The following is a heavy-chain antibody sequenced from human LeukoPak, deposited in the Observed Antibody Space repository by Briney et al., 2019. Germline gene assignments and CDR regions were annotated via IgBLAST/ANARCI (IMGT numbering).Heavy chain of an antibody. Sequence: GGSLRLSCAASGFTFSSYWMSWVRQAPGKGLEWVSDISGSGDSTNYADSVKGRFTISRDNSKNTLYLQMNSLRAEDTAIYYCAKSRGSYWVPEFDYWGQGTLVTVSS. CDR1: GFTFSSYW. CDR2: ISGSGDST. CDR3: AKSRGSYWVPEFDY. V-gene: IGHV3-23*01. D-gene: IGHD1-26*01. J-gene: IGHJ4*02.